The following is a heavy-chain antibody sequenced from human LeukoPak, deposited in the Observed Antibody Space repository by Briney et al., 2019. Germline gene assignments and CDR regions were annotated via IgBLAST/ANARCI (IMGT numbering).Heavy chain of an antibody. CDR1: GFSLNTSGMC. Sequence: SGPALVKPTQTLRLTWTFSGFSLNTSGMCVSWIRQPPGKALEWLARIDWDDDKYYSTSLKTRLTISKDTSKNQVVLTMTNMDPVDTASYYCERALCGYSYGYDYWGQGTLVTVSS. CDR3: ERALCGYSYGYDY. D-gene: IGHD5-18*01. J-gene: IGHJ4*02. CDR2: IDWDDDK. V-gene: IGHV2-70*11.